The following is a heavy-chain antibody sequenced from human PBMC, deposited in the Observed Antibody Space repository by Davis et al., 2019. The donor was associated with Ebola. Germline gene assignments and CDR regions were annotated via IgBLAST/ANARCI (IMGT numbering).Heavy chain of an antibody. CDR2: INHSGST. V-gene: IGHV4-34*01. CDR1: GGSFSGYY. Sequence: MPGGSLRLSYAVYGGSFSGYYWSWIRQPPGKGLEWIGEINHSGSTNYNPSLKSRVTISVDTSKNQFSLKLSSVTAADTAVYYCARGVGSYYAWFDPWGQGTLVTVSS. CDR3: ARGVGSYYAWFDP. J-gene: IGHJ5*02. D-gene: IGHD1-26*01.